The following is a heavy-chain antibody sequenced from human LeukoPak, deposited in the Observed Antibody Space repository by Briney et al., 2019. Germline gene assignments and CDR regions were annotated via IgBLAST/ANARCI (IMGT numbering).Heavy chain of an antibody. Sequence: GGSLRLSCAASGFTFSSYSMNWVRQAPGKGLVWVSRISGDESGTSYADSVKGRFTISRDNAKNSLYLQMNSLGAEDTAVYYCAVGGSPGAFDIWGQGTMVTVSS. CDR2: ISGDESGT. J-gene: IGHJ3*02. D-gene: IGHD1-26*01. V-gene: IGHV3-74*01. CDR3: AVGGSPGAFDI. CDR1: GFTFSSYS.